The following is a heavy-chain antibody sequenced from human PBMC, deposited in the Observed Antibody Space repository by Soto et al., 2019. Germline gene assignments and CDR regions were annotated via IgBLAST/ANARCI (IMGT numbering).Heavy chain of an antibody. Sequence: QVQLVQSGAEVQKPGSSVKVSCKASGGTFSSYAISWVRQAPGQGLEWMGGIIPIFGTANYAQKFQGRVTITADESTSTAYMELSSLRSEDTAVYYCASGGNYYDSSGYYYYYYGMDVWGQGTTVTVSS. D-gene: IGHD3-22*01. CDR3: ASGGNYYDSSGYYYYYYGMDV. CDR2: IIPIFGTA. J-gene: IGHJ6*02. V-gene: IGHV1-69*01. CDR1: GGTFSSYA.